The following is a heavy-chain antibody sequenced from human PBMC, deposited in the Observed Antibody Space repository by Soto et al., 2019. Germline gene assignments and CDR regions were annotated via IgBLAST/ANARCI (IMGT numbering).Heavy chain of an antibody. J-gene: IGHJ6*03. D-gene: IGHD2-15*01. Sequence: QVQLVQSVAEVKNPGSSVKVSCKASGGTFSIYALSRVRQAPRQGLEWMGRIIPIRGIANYAQKFQRRVTITADKSTSTAYMELSSLRSEDTAVYYCASGPGVEKDYYMDVWGKGTTVTVAS. CDR1: GGTFSIYA. CDR2: IIPIRGIA. CDR3: ASGPGVEKDYYMDV. V-gene: IGHV1-69*02.